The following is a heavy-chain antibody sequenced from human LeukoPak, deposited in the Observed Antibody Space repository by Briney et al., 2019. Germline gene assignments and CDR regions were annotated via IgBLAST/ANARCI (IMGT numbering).Heavy chain of an antibody. Sequence: GGSLRLSCAASGFTFTNYAIHWVRQAPGKGLEWGALISYDGSIKYYADSVKGRFTISRDNSKNTLYLQMNSLRAEDTAVYYCARDRGYCSGGSCPLDYWGQGTLVTVSS. J-gene: IGHJ4*02. V-gene: IGHV3-30-3*01. CDR3: ARDRGYCSGGSCPLDY. CDR1: GFTFTNYA. CDR2: ISYDGSIK. D-gene: IGHD2-15*01.